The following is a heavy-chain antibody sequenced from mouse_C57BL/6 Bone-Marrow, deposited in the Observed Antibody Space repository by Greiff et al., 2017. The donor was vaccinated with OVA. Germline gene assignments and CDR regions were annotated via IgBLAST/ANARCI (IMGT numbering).Heavy chain of an antibody. CDR3: ARFAGLLLRLYYFDY. V-gene: IGHV14-2*01. D-gene: IGHD1-1*01. Sequence: EVQLQQSGAELVKPGASVKLSCTASGFNIKDYYMHWVKQRTEQGLEWIGRIDPEDGENKYAPKFQCKATITADTSSNTAYLQLSSLTSEDTAVYYCARFAGLLLRLYYFDYWGQGTTLTVSS. CDR1: GFNIKDYY. J-gene: IGHJ2*01. CDR2: IDPEDGEN.